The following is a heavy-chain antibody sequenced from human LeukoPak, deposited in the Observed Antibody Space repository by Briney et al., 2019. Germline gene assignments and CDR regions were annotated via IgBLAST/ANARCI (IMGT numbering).Heavy chain of an antibody. V-gene: IGHV4-4*07. CDR3: ARDGIAAASRASFDY. Sequence: SETLFLTCTVSGGSISSYYWSWIRQPAGKGLEWIGRIYTSGSTNYNPSLKSRVTMSVDTSKNQFSLKLSSVTAADTAVYYCARDGIAAASRASFDYWGQGTLVTVSS. J-gene: IGHJ4*02. CDR1: GGSISSYY. D-gene: IGHD6-13*01. CDR2: IYTSGST.